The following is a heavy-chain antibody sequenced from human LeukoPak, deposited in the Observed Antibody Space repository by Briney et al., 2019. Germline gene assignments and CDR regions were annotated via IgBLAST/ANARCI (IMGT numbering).Heavy chain of an antibody. CDR1: GGSFSGYY. V-gene: IGHV4-34*01. D-gene: IGHD3-22*01. CDR3: ARGEPHYYYDSSGYYYP. J-gene: IGHJ5*02. CDR2: INHSGST. Sequence: SETLSPTCAVYGGSFSGYYWSWIRQPPGKGLEWIGEINHSGSTNYNPSLKSRVTISVDTSKNQFSLKLSSVTAADTAVYYCARGEPHYYYDSSGYYYPWGQGTLVTVSS.